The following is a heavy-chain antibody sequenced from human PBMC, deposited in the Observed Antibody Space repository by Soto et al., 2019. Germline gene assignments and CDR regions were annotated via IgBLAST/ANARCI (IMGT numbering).Heavy chain of an antibody. V-gene: IGHV1-69*01. Sequence: QVQLVQSGAEVKKPGSSVKVSCKASGDTDTNYVISWVRQDPGQGLEWMGGIFPKFGTTYSAQKLQDRLTITSDESTSTVYMQLSSLRLADTAVYYCEAEMTFGKLSVVWGQGTTVTVSS. CDR2: IFPKFGTT. D-gene: IGHD3-16*02. J-gene: IGHJ6*02. CDR1: GDTDTNYV. CDR3: EAEMTFGKLSVV.